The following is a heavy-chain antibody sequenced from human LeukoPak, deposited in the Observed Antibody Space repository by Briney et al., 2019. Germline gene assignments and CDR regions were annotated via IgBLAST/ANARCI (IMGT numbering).Heavy chain of an antibody. D-gene: IGHD3-9*01. Sequence: KTSETLSLTCAVYGGSFSGYYWSWIRQPPGKGLEWIGEISHSGSTNYNPSLKSRVTISVDTSKNQFSLKLSSVTAADTAVYYCARGRSGIRYFDWLLRYFDYWGQGTLVTVSS. CDR3: ARGRSGIRYFDWLLRYFDY. V-gene: IGHV4-34*01. CDR1: GGSFSGYY. J-gene: IGHJ4*02. CDR2: ISHSGST.